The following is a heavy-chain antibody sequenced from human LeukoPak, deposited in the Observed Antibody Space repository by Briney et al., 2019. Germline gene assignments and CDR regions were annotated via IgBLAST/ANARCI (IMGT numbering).Heavy chain of an antibody. J-gene: IGHJ5*02. CDR1: GGSISSSTYY. CDR3: ARQAYSSNLGWFDP. Sequence: PSQTLSLTCSVSGGSISSSTYYWGWIRQPRGKGLEWIGNIYNSGSTYYNPYLKSRVTISVDTSKNQFSLKLSSVTAADTAVYYCARQAYSSNLGWFDPWGQGTLVTVSS. CDR2: IYNSGST. V-gene: IGHV4-39*01. D-gene: IGHD6-13*01.